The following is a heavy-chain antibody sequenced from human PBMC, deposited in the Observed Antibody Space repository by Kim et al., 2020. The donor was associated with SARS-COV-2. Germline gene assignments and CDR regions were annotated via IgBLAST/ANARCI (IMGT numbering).Heavy chain of an antibody. D-gene: IGHD3-10*01. Sequence: ASVKVSCKASGYTFTSYDINWVRQATGQGLEWMGWMNPNSGNTGYAQKFQCRVTMTRNTSISTAYMELSSLRSEDTAVYYCARATMVRGVIIINAASYYFDYWGQGTLVTVSS. CDR2: MNPNSGNT. V-gene: IGHV1-8*01. J-gene: IGHJ4*02. CDR1: GYTFTSYD. CDR3: ARATMVRGVIIINAASYYFDY.